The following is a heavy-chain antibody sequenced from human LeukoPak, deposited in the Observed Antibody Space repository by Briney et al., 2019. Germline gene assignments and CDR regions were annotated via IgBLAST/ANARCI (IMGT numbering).Heavy chain of an antibody. V-gene: IGHV1-2*02. J-gene: IGHJ3*02. Sequence: ASVKVSCKASGYTFTGYYMHWVRQAPGQGLEWMGWIDPNSGGTNYPQKFQGRVTMTRDTSISTAYMNLSRLRSGDTAMYYCARDLGAIVVNAFDIWGQGTMVTVSS. CDR3: ARDLGAIVVNAFDI. D-gene: IGHD3-22*01. CDR2: IDPNSGGT. CDR1: GYTFTGYY.